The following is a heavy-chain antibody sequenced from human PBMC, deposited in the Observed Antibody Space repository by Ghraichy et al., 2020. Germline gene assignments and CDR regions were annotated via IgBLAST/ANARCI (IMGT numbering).Heavy chain of an antibody. Sequence: SETLSLTCTVSGGSISSYYWSWIRQPPGKGLEWIGYIYYSGSTNYNPSLKSRVTISVDTSKNQFSLKLSSVTAADTAVYSCARNGGYYDCSVYLGVWGSGTMVTVSS. CDR3: ARNGGYYDCSVYLGV. D-gene: IGHD3-22*01. J-gene: IGHJ3*01. CDR2: IYYSGST. V-gene: IGHV4-59*01. CDR1: GGSISSYY.